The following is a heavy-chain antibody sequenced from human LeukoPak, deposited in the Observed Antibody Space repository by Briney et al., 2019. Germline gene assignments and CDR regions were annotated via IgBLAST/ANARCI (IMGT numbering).Heavy chain of an antibody. Sequence: PSETLSLTCAVYGGSFSGYYWSWIRQPPGKGLEWIGEINHSGSTNYNPSLKSQVTISVDTSKNQFSLKLSSVTAADTALYYCARGLPGYSSSWYSYWGQGPLVTVSS. CDR2: INHSGST. D-gene: IGHD6-13*01. V-gene: IGHV4-34*01. J-gene: IGHJ4*02. CDR1: GGSFSGYY. CDR3: ARGLPGYSSSWYSY.